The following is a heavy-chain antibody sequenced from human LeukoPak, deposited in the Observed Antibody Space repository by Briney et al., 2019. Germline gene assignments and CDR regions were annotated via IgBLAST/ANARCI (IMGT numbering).Heavy chain of an antibody. CDR2: ISGSGGST. V-gene: IGHV3-23*01. CDR3: AKDFRFDTSGYYV. D-gene: IGHD3-22*01. J-gene: IGHJ4*02. CDR1: GFTFSSYA. Sequence: GGSLRLSCAASGFTFSSYAMNWVRQAPGKGLEWVPAISGSGGSTYYADSVKGRFTISRDNSKNTLYLQMNSLRAEDTALYYCAKDFRFDTSGYYVWGQGTLVTVSS.